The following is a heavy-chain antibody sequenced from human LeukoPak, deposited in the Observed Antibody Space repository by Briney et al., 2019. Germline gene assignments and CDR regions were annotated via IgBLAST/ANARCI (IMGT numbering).Heavy chain of an antibody. Sequence: GGSLRLSCAASGFTFSSYSMNWVRQAPGKGLEWVSYISSSSSTIYYADSVKGRFTISRDNAKNSLYLQMNSLRAEDTAVYYCARDRGYYGSGSYYRLSTNWFDPWGQGTLVTVSS. CDR1: GFTFSSYS. J-gene: IGHJ5*02. CDR3: ARDRGYYGSGSYYRLSTNWFDP. V-gene: IGHV3-48*04. CDR2: ISSSSSTI. D-gene: IGHD3-10*01.